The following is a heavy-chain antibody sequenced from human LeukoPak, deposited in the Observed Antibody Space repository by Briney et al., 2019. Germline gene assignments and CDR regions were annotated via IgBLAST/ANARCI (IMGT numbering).Heavy chain of an antibody. CDR2: IWYDGSNK. CDR3: SRDSRAAAGTFDY. Sequence: GRSLRLSCAASGFTFSSYGMHWVRQAPGKGLEWVAVIWYDGSNKYYADSVKGRFTISRDNSKNTLYLQMNSLRAEDTAVYYCSRDSRAAAGTFDYWGQGHLVTVAS. J-gene: IGHJ4*02. CDR1: GFTFSSYG. V-gene: IGHV3-33*01. D-gene: IGHD6-13*01.